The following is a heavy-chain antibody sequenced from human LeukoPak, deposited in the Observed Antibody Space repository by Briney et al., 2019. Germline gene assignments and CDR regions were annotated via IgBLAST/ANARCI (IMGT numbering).Heavy chain of an antibody. Sequence: GESLKISCKGSGYSFINYWIVWVRQTPGKGLEWMRIIYPDDSDSRYSPSFQGQVTISVDKSINTAYLQWSSLKASDTAMYYCARMAGDRSYYYYMDVWGKGTTVTVSS. V-gene: IGHV5-51*01. CDR1: GYSFINYW. D-gene: IGHD6-19*01. CDR2: IYPDDSDS. J-gene: IGHJ6*03. CDR3: ARMAGDRSYYYYMDV.